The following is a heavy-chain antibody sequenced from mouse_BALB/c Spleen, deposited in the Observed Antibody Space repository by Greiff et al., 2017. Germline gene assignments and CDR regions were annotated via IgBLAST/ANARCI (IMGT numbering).Heavy chain of an antibody. CDR3: ARDRGDYDAMDY. CDR2: IWAGGST. V-gene: IGHV2-9*02. D-gene: IGHD3-1*01. J-gene: IGHJ4*01. CDR1: GFSLTSYG. Sequence: VQGVESGPGLVAPSQSLSITCTVSGFSLTSYGVHWVRQPPGKGLEWLGVIWAGGSTNYNSALMSRLSISKDNSKSQVFLKMNSLQTDDTAMYYCARDRGDYDAMDYWGQGTSVTVSS.